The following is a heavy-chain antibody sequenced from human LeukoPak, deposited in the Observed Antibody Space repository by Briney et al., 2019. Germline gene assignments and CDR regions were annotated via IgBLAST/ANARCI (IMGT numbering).Heavy chain of an antibody. CDR3: ARDQGSGVDFWSGYYSSYMDV. D-gene: IGHD3-3*01. J-gene: IGHJ6*03. CDR2: ISSSSSYI. CDR1: GFTFSSYS. Sequence: GGSLRLSCAASGFTFSSYSMNWVRQAPGKGLEWVSSISSSSSYIYYADSVKGRFTTSRDNAKNSLYLQMNSLRAEDTAVYYCARDQGSGVDFWSGYYSSYMDVWGKGTTVTVSS. V-gene: IGHV3-21*01.